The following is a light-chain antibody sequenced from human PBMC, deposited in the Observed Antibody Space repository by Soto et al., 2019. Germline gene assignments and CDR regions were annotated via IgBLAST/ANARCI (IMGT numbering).Light chain of an antibody. V-gene: IGLV2-23*02. CDR2: EVN. CDR1: SSDIGNYNL. CDR3: FSYAGAGTFV. J-gene: IGLJ1*01. Sequence: QSVLTQPASVSGSPGQSITISCTGTSSDIGNYNLVSWFQQHPGKAPKLFIYEVNRRPSGVSDRLSGSKSANTASLTISGLQAEDEADYYCFSYAGAGTFVFGTGTKVTV.